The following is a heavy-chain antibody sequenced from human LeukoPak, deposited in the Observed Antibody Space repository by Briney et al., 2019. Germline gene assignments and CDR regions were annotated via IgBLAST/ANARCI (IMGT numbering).Heavy chain of an antibody. V-gene: IGHV3-30*18. CDR3: AKAAAERCASIKCYPFDS. J-gene: IGHJ4*02. D-gene: IGHD1-1*01. CDR1: GFTFSSYG. CDR2: ISYDGSNR. Sequence: GGSLRLSCAASGFTFSSYGMQWVRQAPGKGPEWVAVISYDGSNRYYADSVKGRFTISRDNSKNTLYLQMSHLRVEDSALYYCAKAAAERCASIKCYPFDSWGQGTLVAVSS.